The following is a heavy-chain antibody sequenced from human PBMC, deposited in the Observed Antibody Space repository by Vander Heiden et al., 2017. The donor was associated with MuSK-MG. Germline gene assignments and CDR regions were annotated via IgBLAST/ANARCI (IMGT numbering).Heavy chain of an antibody. J-gene: IGHJ4*02. D-gene: IGHD1-26*01. CDR2: IRPDNGNT. V-gene: IGHV1-18*01. CDR3: AGGWGDH. CDR1: GYTFISHS. Sequence: QVQLVQSGAEVKKPGASVQVSCKASGYTFISHSTRWLRQAPGQGLEWLGRIRPDNGNTNYERILQGRVTRTTDQSTRTAYLGLGGLRSDDTAGNYCAGGWGDHWGQGTLVTISS.